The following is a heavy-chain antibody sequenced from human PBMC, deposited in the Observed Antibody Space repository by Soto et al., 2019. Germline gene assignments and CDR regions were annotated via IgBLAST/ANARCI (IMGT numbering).Heavy chain of an antibody. D-gene: IGHD2-2*02. CDR2: IYPVDSDT. CDR3: ARAIGHCSSSSCYTFDY. CDR1: GYTFTDYW. J-gene: IGHJ4*02. Sequence: PGESLKISCKGSGYTFTDYWIGWVRQLPGKGLEWMGIIYPVDSDTRYSPSFQGQVTISVDKSINTAYLQWSSLKASDTAMYYCARAIGHCSSSSCYTFDYWGQGTVVTVSS. V-gene: IGHV5-51*01.